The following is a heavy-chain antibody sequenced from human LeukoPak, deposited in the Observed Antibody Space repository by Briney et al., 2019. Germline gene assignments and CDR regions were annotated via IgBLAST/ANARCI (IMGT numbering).Heavy chain of an antibody. D-gene: IGHD2-2*01. CDR2: IYYSGST. CDR1: GGSISGYY. CDR3: ARDHTLGYCSSTSCYGGWFDP. Sequence: PSETLSLTCTVSGGSISGYYWSWIRQPPGKGLEWIGYIYYSGSTNYNPSLKSRVTISVDTSKNQFSLKLSSVTAADTAVYYCARDHTLGYCSSTSCYGGWFDPWGQGTLVTVSS. V-gene: IGHV4-59*12. J-gene: IGHJ5*02.